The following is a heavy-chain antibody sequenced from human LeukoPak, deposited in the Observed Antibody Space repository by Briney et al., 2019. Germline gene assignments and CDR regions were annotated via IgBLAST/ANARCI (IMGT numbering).Heavy chain of an antibody. CDR3: ASTPPSYYYGMDV. D-gene: IGHD2-15*01. V-gene: IGHV3-48*03. CDR2: ISSSGRNS. J-gene: IGHJ6*02. CDR1: GFTFSTYE. Sequence: GGSLRLSCAASGFTFSTYEMTWVRQAPGKGLEWVSYISSSGRNSYYADSVKGRFTISRDNAENSLYLQMNSLRAEDTAVYYCASTPPSYYYGMDVWGQGTTVTVSS.